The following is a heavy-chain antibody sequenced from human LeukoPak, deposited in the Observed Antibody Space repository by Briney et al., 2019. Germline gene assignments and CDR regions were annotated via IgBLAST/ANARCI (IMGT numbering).Heavy chain of an antibody. CDR1: GFSFSGPW. D-gene: IGHD6-19*01. CDR3: AKDRVAVAAYFHY. J-gene: IGHJ4*02. V-gene: IGHV3-30*18. CDR2: VSYDGTHK. Sequence: PGGSLRLSCAASGFSFSGPWMHWVRQAPGKGLEWVAVVSYDGTHKYYADSVKGRFTVSRDNSKNTLYLQMSSLRADDTAVYYGAKDRVAVAAYFHYWGQGTLVTVSS.